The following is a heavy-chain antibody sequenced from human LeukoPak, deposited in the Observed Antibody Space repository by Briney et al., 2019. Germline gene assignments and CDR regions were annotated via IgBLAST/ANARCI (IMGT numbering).Heavy chain of an antibody. CDR3: ARDNSLGDSAWWFDP. CDR2: FNPSGDNT. Sequence: GSVKVSCKASGYTFTNNFMHWVRQAPGQGRGWMGIFNPSGDNTWYAQKFQGRVTMTKDMATSTDYMEVSSLRSEDTDVYYCARDNSLGDSAWWFDPWGQGTLVTVSS. D-gene: IGHD5-12*01. V-gene: IGHV1-46*01. J-gene: IGHJ5*02. CDR1: GYTFTNNF.